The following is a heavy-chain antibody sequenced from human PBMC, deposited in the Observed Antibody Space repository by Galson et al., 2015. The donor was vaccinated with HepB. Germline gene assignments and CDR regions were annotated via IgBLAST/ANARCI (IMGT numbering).Heavy chain of an antibody. J-gene: IGHJ4*02. D-gene: IGHD2-15*01. CDR2: IDPFSTTK. CDR1: GGGTFSSFS. CDR3: AREDIVVFTADKTTPVKDDY. Sequence: SVKVSCKASGGGTFSSFSISWVRQAPGQGLEWMGGIDPFSTTKIYAQKFQGRVTITADESTSTAYMELSSLRFDDTAVYYCAREDIVVFTADKTTPVKDDYWGQGTLVIVSS. V-gene: IGHV1-69*13.